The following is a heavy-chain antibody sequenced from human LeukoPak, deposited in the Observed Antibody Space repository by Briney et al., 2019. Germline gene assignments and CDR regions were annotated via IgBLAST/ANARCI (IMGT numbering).Heavy chain of an antibody. CDR2: IIPIFGTA. Sequence: ASVKVSCKASGGTFSSYAISWVRQAPGQGLEWMGGIIPIFGTANYAQKFQGRVTITADESTSTAYMELSSLRSDDTAVYYCARDLPTVLRYFDYWGQGTLVTVSS. D-gene: IGHD3-9*01. V-gene: IGHV1-69*01. CDR3: ARDLPTVLRYFDY. J-gene: IGHJ4*02. CDR1: GGTFSSYA.